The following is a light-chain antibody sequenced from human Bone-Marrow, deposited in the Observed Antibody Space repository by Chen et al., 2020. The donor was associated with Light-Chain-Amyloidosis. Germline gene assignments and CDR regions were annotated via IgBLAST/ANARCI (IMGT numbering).Light chain of an antibody. CDR2: DDN. CDR3: CSYAGSSTWV. V-gene: IGLV2-23*01. J-gene: IGLJ3*02. CDR1: SSDVGSYNL. Sequence: QSVLTQPASVSGSPGQSITISCTGTSSDVGSYNLVSWYQQHPGKAPKLMIYDDNKRPSGVSNRFSGSKSGNTASLTISGLQADDEADYYCCSYAGSSTWVFGGGTKLTVL.